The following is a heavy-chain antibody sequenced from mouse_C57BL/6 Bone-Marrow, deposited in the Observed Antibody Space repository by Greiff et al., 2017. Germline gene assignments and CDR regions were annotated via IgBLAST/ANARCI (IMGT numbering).Heavy chain of an antibody. CDR1: GYTFTNYW. CDR2: IYPGGGYT. CDR3: ARGYVCFDY. J-gene: IGHJ2*01. D-gene: IGHD2-2*01. V-gene: IGHV1-63*01. Sequence: QVHVKQSGAELVRPGTSVKMSCKASGYTFTNYWIGWAKQRPGHGLEWIGDIYPGGGYTNYNEKFKGKATLTADKSSSTAYMQVSSLTSEDSAIYYCARGYVCFDYWGQGTTLTVSS.